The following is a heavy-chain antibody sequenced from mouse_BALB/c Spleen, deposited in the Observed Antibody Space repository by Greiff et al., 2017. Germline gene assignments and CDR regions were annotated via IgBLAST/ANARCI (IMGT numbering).Heavy chain of an antibody. CDR2: ISSGSSTI. V-gene: IGHV5-17*02. D-gene: IGHD2-4*01. CDR1: GFTFSSFG. J-gene: IGHJ3*01. CDR3: ARAYDYDVGRFPFAY. Sequence: EVHLVESGGGLVQPGGSRKLSCAASGFTFSSFGMHWVRQAPEKGLEWVAYISSGSSTIYYADTVKGRFTISRDNPKNTLFLQMTSLRSEDTAMYYCARAYDYDVGRFPFAYWGQGTLVTVSA.